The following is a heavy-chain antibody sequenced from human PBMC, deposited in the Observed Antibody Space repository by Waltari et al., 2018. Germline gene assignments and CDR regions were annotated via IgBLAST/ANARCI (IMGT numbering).Heavy chain of an antibody. J-gene: IGHJ5*02. CDR1: GLTFSMYA. Sequence: QVQLVESGGGVVQPGGSLTLSCAASGLTFSMYAMHWVRQPPGKGLEWVAFIRDDGKSEHYGDSVRGRFTISRDNSKTTVYLQMNSLRPEDTAVYYCAKDKADWFDPRGQGTQVTVTS. D-gene: IGHD6-13*01. CDR3: AKDKADWFDP. CDR2: IRDDGKSE. V-gene: IGHV3-30*02.